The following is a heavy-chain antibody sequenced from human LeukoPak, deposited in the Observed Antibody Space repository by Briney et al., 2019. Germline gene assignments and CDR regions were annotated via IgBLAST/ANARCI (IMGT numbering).Heavy chain of an antibody. J-gene: IGHJ5*02. Sequence: PSETLSLTCAVYGGSFSGYYWSWIRQPPGKGLKWIGEINHSGSTNYNPSLKSRVTISVDTSKNQFSLKLSSVTAADTAVYYCARDVLRGYSYGGTNWFDPWGQGTLVTVSS. D-gene: IGHD5-18*01. CDR2: INHSGST. CDR3: ARDVLRGYSYGGTNWFDP. CDR1: GGSFSGYY. V-gene: IGHV4-34*01.